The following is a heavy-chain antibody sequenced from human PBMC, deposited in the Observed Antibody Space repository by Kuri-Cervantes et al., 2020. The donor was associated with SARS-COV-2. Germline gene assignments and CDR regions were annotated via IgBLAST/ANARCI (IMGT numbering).Heavy chain of an antibody. CDR2: IYWDDDK. CDR1: GFSLSTSGVG. Sequence: SGPTLVKPTQTLTLTCTFSGFSLSTSGVGVGWTRQPPGKALEWLALIYWDDDKRYGPSLKSRLTITKDTSKNQVVLAMTNMDPVDTATYYCAPLLGEDWFDPWGQGTLVTVSS. V-gene: IGHV2-5*05. D-gene: IGHD3-16*01. J-gene: IGHJ5*02. CDR3: APLLGEDWFDP.